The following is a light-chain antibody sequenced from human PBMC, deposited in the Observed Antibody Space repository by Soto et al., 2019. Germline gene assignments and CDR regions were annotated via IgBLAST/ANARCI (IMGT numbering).Light chain of an antibody. CDR3: TSYTSSTPFYV. Sequence: QAVVTQPASVSGSPGQSIAISCTGVRTDVDNYDYVSWYQQHPGQVPQLIIYDVSNRPSGVSDRFSGSKSGNTASLTISGLQAEYEADYYCTSYTSSTPFYVFGTGTKLTVL. J-gene: IGLJ1*01. V-gene: IGLV2-14*03. CDR2: DVS. CDR1: RTDVDNYDY.